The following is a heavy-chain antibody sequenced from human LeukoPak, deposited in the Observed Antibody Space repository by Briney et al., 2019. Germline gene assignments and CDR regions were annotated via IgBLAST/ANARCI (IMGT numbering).Heavy chain of an antibody. CDR2: IRSKAYGGTT. CDR3: TSLRYFDWLTPLDWFDP. CDR1: GFTFGDYA. Sequence: GGSLRLSCTASGFTFGDYAMSWFRQAPGKGLEWVGFIRSKAYGGTTEYAASVKGRFTISRDDSKSIAYLQMNSLKTEDTAVYYCTSLRYFDWLTPLDWFDPWGQGTPVTVSS. J-gene: IGHJ5*02. D-gene: IGHD3-9*01. V-gene: IGHV3-49*03.